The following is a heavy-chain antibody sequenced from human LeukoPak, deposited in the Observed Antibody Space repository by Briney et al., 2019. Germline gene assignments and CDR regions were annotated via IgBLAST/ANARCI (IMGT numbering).Heavy chain of an antibody. CDR2: ISSSSSYI. Sequence: GGSLRLSCAASGFTFSSYSMNWVRQAPGKGLEWVSSISSSSSYIYYADSVKGRFTISRDNAKNSLYLQMNSLRAEDTAVYYCARDAGYSSGGSCYKYFDYWGQGTLVTVSS. CDR1: GFTFSSYS. CDR3: ARDAGYSSGGSCYKYFDY. J-gene: IGHJ4*02. V-gene: IGHV3-21*01. D-gene: IGHD2-15*01.